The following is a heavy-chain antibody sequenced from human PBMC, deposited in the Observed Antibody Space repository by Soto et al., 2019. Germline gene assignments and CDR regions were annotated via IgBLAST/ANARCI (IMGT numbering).Heavy chain of an antibody. CDR2: ISVIGGIK. V-gene: IGHV3-23*01. Sequence: PWGSRRLSCAASGFTFTDYALSWVRQAPGKGLEWVATISVIGGIKYLADSVKGRLSISRDNSKNTVSLLMNSLRAEDTAVYFCARVSSGYIGSLYYFDYWGRGNRVTV. D-gene: IGHD6-13*01. CDR3: ARVSSGYIGSLYYFDY. CDR1: GFTFTDYA. J-gene: IGHJ4*01.